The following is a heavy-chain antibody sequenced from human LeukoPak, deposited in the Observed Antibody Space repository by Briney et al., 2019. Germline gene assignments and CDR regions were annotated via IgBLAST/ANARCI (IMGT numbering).Heavy chain of an antibody. Sequence: ASVKVSCKASGYTFTRYGISWVRPAPGQGLEWMGWISTYNGNTDYAQKVQGRVTMTTDTSTSTAYMELRSLRSDDTAVYYCARDISAYERSLNSWGQGTLLTVSS. CDR1: GYTFTRYG. D-gene: IGHD5-12*01. CDR3: ARDISAYERSLNS. J-gene: IGHJ4*02. V-gene: IGHV1-18*01. CDR2: ISTYNGNT.